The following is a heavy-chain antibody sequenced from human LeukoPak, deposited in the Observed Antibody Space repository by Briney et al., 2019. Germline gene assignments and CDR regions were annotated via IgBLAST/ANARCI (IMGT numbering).Heavy chain of an antibody. CDR3: ARAGAILRYFDSLDY. V-gene: IGHV1-2*04. CDR1: GYTFTGYY. J-gene: IGHJ4*02. CDR2: INPNSGGT. Sequence: ASVKVSCKASGYTFTGYYMHWVRQAPGQGLEWMGWINPNSGGTNYAQKFQGWVTMTRDTSISTAYMELSRLRSDDTAVYYCARAGAILRYFDSLDYWGQGTLVTVSS. D-gene: IGHD3-9*01.